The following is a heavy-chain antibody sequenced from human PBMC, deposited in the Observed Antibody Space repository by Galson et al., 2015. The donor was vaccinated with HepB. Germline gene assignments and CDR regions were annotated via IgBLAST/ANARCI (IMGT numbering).Heavy chain of an antibody. V-gene: IGHV4-31*03. CDR1: GGSISGGDYY. CDR3: VREKFGSPGGMDV. Sequence: TLSLTCTVSGGSISGGDYYWTWIRQHPGKGLEWIGYISYSESTYYNPSLKSRVTISVDTSKNQFSLKLSSVTAADTAVYYCVREKFGSPGGMDVWGQGTTVTVSS. CDR2: ISYSEST. D-gene: IGHD3-16*01. J-gene: IGHJ6*02.